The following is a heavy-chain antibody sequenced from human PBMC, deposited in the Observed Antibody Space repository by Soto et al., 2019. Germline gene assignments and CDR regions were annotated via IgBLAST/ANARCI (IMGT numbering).Heavy chain of an antibody. CDR1: GGSISSGGYY. V-gene: IGHV4-31*03. CDR3: ARGIPLRHIVVVTAIDYFDY. J-gene: IGHJ4*02. Sequence: QVQLQESGPGLVKPSQTLSLTCTVSGGSISSGGYYWSWIRQHPGKGLEWIGYIYYSGSTYYNPSLKSRVTISVDTSKNQFSLKLSSVTAADTAVYYCARGIPLRHIVVVTAIDYFDYWGQGTLVTVSS. D-gene: IGHD2-21*02. CDR2: IYYSGST.